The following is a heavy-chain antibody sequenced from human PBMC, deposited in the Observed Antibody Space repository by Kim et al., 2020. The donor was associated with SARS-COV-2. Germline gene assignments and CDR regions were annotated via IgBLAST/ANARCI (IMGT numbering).Heavy chain of an antibody. V-gene: IGHV3-33*01. D-gene: IGHD4-17*01. CDR3: ARNRRAHLPYGGKDRRAYYYYGMDV. CDR2: IWYDGSNK. J-gene: IGHJ6*02. CDR1: GFTFSSYG. Sequence: GGSLRLSCAASGFTFSSYGMHWVRQAPGKGLEWVAVIWYDGSNKYYADSVKGRFTISRDNSKNTLYLQMNSLRAEDTAVYYCARNRRAHLPYGGKDRRAYYYYGMDVWGQGTTVTVSS.